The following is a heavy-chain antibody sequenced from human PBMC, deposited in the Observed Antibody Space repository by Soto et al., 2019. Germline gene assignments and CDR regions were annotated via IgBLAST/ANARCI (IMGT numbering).Heavy chain of an antibody. D-gene: IGHD2-2*01. J-gene: IGHJ6*03. CDR3: ARNKPPAGITSDEEWSRDEQNYYYYYMDV. V-gene: IGHV3-21*01. Sequence: PGGSLRLSCAGSGFTFSLAWMNWVRQAPGKGLEWVSSISSSSSYIYYADSVKGRFTISRDNAKNSLYLQMNSLRAEDTAVYYCARNKPPAGITSDEEWSRDEQNYYYYYMDVWGKGTTVNVSS. CDR2: ISSSSSYI. CDR1: GFTFSLAW.